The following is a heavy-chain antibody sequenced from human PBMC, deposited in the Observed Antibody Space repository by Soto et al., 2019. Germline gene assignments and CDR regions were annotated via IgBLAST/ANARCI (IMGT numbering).Heavy chain of an antibody. D-gene: IGHD6-13*01. CDR2: ISGNNGNT. J-gene: IGHJ4*02. CDR1: GYSFSIYG. CDR3: ARGGSNWYFGRELDF. Sequence: QVQLVQSGPEVKKPGASVKVSCRASGYSFSIYGITWVRQAPGQGLEWMAWISGNNGNTKYAEKLQGRVTMTTDTYTSTVYMELRSLRSDDTAVYYCARGGSNWYFGRELDFWGQGTLVTVSS. V-gene: IGHV1-18*01.